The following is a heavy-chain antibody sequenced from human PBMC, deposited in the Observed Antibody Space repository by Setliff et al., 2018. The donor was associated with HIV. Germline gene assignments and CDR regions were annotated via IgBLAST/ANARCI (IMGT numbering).Heavy chain of an antibody. Sequence: GGSLRLSCAASGFTFGSFAMSWVRQAPGKGLEWVSTLSGSGVSTYYADSVKGRFTISRDNSKNTLYLQMSSLRAEDTAVYYCAKAHPGSSGLIDYWGQGTLVTV. CDR1: GFTFGSFA. J-gene: IGHJ4*02. D-gene: IGHD3-22*01. CDR3: AKAHPGSSGLIDY. V-gene: IGHV3-23*01. CDR2: LSGSGVST.